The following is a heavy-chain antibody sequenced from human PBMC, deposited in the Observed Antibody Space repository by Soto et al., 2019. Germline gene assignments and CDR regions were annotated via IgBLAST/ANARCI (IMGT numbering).Heavy chain of an antibody. CDR2: IRSKANSYAT. Sequence: EVQLVESGGGLVQPGGSLKLSCAASGFTFSGSAMHWVRQASGKGLEWVGRIRSKANSYATAYAASVKGRFTISRDDSKNTAYLQMNSLKTEDTAVYYCTRHKVLRYFDWLDDDAFDIWGQGTMVTVSS. J-gene: IGHJ3*02. V-gene: IGHV3-73*02. CDR1: GFTFSGSA. CDR3: TRHKVLRYFDWLDDDAFDI. D-gene: IGHD3-9*01.